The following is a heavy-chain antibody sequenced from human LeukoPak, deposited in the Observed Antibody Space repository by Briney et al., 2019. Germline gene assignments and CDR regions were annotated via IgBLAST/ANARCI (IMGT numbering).Heavy chain of an antibody. D-gene: IGHD3-10*01. CDR3: AKDPLRGVIKH. CDR1: GFTFSSYA. J-gene: IGHJ4*02. V-gene: IGHV3-23*01. CDR2: ISGSGGST. Sequence: GGSLRLSCAASGFTFSSYAMSWVRQAPGKGLEWVSAISGSGGSTYYADSVKGRFTISRDNSKNTLYLQMNSLRAEDTAVYYRAKDPLRGVIKHWGQGTLVTVSS.